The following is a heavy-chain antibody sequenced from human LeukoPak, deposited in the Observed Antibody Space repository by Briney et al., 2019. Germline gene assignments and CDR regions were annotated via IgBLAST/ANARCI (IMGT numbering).Heavy chain of an antibody. CDR2: ISGSGGST. V-gene: IGHV3-23*01. CDR3: AKDPGFAYYDYVWGSYRYISYFDY. Sequence: AGGSLRLSCAASGFTVSSNYMSWVRQAPGKGLEWVSAISGSGGSTYYADSVKGRFTISRDNSKNTLYLQMNSLRAEDTAVYYCAKDPGFAYYDYVWGSYRYISYFDYWGQGTLVTVSS. D-gene: IGHD3-16*02. CDR1: GFTVSSNY. J-gene: IGHJ4*02.